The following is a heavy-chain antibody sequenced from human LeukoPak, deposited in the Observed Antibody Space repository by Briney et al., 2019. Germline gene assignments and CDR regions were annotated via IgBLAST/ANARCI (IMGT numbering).Heavy chain of an antibody. D-gene: IGHD3-22*01. Sequence: ASVKVSCKASGYTFTSYAMNWVRQAPGQGLEWMGWINTNTGNPTYAQGFTGRFVFSLDTSVSTAYLQISSLKAEDTAVYYCAILSRRITMIVDHYMDVWGKGTTVTVSS. V-gene: IGHV7-4-1*02. CDR3: AILSRRITMIVDHYMDV. CDR1: GYTFTSYA. J-gene: IGHJ6*03. CDR2: INTNTGNP.